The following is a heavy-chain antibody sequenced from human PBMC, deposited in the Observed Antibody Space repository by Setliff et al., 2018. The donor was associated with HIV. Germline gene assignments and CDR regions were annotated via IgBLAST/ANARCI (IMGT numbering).Heavy chain of an antibody. D-gene: IGHD1-26*01. CDR1: GGVSGGDMGVHD. CDR3: ARHGRVSTPSAPFDY. Sequence: SETLSLTCSVSGGVSGGDMGVHDWSWIRQPPVRGLEWIGYIYYSGSTDYNPSLNSRVTISVDTSKSQFSLRLNSVTAADTAVYYCARHGRVSTPSAPFDYWGQGALVTVSS. CDR2: IYYSGST. V-gene: IGHV4-61*08. J-gene: IGHJ4*02.